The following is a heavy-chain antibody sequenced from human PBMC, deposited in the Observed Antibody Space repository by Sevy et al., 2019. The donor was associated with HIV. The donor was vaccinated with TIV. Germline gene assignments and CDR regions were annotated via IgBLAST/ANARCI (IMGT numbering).Heavy chain of an antibody. Sequence: GSLRLSWAASGFPFSYYYMSLIRQAPGEGLGWGSYISSSGSTIYYPDSVNGRFTIPRENAKNSLYLQMNSLRAEDTAVYYCAREKVLWFGEASRFYGMDVWGQGTTVTVSS. CDR2: ISSSGSTI. J-gene: IGHJ6*02. D-gene: IGHD3-10*01. CDR1: GFPFSYYY. V-gene: IGHV3-11*01. CDR3: AREKVLWFGEASRFYGMDV.